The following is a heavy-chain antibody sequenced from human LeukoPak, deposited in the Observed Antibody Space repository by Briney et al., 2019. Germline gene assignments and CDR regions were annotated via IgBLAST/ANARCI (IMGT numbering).Heavy chain of an antibody. CDR3: ARTGGYCSSTSCYEKDAFDI. D-gene: IGHD2-2*01. V-gene: IGHV4-39*01. J-gene: IGHJ3*02. Sequence: SETLSLTCTVSGGSISSSSYYWGWIRQPPGKGLEWIGSIYYSGSTYYNPSLKSRVTISVDTSKNQFSLKLCSVTAADTAVYYCARTGGYCSSTSCYEKDAFDIWGQGTMVTVSS. CDR2: IYYSGST. CDR1: GGSISSSSYY.